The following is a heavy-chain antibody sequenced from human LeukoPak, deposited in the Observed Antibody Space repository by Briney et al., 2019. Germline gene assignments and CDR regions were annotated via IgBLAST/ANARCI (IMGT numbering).Heavy chain of an antibody. D-gene: IGHD6-19*01. CDR2: IYYSGST. CDR3: ARLSSSGWYLFDY. V-gene: IGHV4-39*01. Sequence: PSETLSLTCTVSGGSISSGSYYWGWIRQPPGKGLEWIGSIYYSGSTYYNPSLKSRVTISVDTSKNQFSLKLSSVTAADTAVYYCARLSSSGWYLFDYWGQGTLVTVSS. J-gene: IGHJ4*02. CDR1: GGSISSGSYY.